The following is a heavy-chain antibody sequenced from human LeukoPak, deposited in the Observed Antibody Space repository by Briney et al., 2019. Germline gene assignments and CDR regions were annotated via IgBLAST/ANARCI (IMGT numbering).Heavy chain of an antibody. J-gene: IGHJ4*02. CDR1: GFTVSSNY. V-gene: IGHV3-53*01. CDR2: IYSGGDT. Sequence: EGSLRLSCAASGFTVSSNYMSWVRQAPGKGLEWVSVIYSGGDTFYADSVKGRFTISRDNSKNTLYLQMNSLRVEDTAVYYCARAMRGYSYILEHWGQGTLVTVSS. D-gene: IGHD5-18*01. CDR3: ARAMRGYSYILEH.